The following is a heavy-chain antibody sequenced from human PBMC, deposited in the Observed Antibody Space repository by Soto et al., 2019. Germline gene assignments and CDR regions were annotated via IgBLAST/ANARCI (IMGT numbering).Heavy chain of an antibody. CDR3: ASKITMIVVAPVGGCDY. V-gene: IGHV1-69*12. J-gene: IGHJ4*01. CDR2: IIPIFGTA. D-gene: IGHD3-22*01. Sequence: QVQLVQSGAEVKKPGSSVKVSCKASGGTFSSYAISWVRQAPGQGLEWMGGIIPIFGTANYAQKFQGRVTITADESASTAYMELSSLRSEDTAVYYCASKITMIVVAPVGGCDYWGHGTLVTVSS. CDR1: GGTFSSYA.